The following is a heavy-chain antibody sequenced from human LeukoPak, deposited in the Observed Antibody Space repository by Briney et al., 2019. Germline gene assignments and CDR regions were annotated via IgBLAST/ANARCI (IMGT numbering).Heavy chain of an antibody. CDR1: GGSFSGYY. J-gene: IGHJ4*02. V-gene: IGHV4-59*01. CDR3: ARVQSSSWYDFDY. CDR2: IYYSGST. D-gene: IGHD6-13*01. Sequence: PSETLSLTCAVYGGSFSGYYWSWIRQPPGKGLEWIGYIYYSGSTNYNPSLKSRVTISVDTSKNQFSLKLSSVTAAVTAVYYCARVQSSSWYDFDYWGQGTLVTVSS.